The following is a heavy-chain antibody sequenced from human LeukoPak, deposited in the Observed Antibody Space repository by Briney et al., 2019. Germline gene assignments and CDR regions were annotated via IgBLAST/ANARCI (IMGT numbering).Heavy chain of an antibody. CDR3: ARHNCYYGDYSGTREVDP. CDR1: GGSISSSSYY. V-gene: IGHV4-39*01. CDR2: IYYSGST. Sequence: SETLSLTCTVSGGSISSSSYYWGWIRQPPGKGLEWIGSIYYSGSTYYNPSLKSRVTISVDTSKSQFSLKLSSVTAADTAVYYCARHNCYYGDYSGTREVDPWGQGTLVTVSS. D-gene: IGHD4-17*01. J-gene: IGHJ5*02.